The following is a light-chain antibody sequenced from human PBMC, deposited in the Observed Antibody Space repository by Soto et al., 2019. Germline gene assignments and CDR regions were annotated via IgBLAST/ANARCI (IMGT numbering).Light chain of an antibody. Sequence: AIRMTQSPSSFSASTGDRVTITCRASQGISSYLAWYQQKPGKAPKXLIYAASTLHSGVPSRFSGSGSGTDFTLTISSLQSEDFATYYCQQYYSYPRTFGQGTKVDIK. V-gene: IGKV1-8*01. CDR1: QGISSY. J-gene: IGKJ1*01. CDR3: QQYYSYPRT. CDR2: AAS.